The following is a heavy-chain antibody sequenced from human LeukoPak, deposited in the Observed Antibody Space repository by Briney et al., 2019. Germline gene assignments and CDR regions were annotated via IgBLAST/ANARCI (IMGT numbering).Heavy chain of an antibody. V-gene: IGHV4-38-2*02. CDR1: GYSISSGYY. CDR3: ARTQYYDFWSGSNYYYYMDV. J-gene: IGHJ6*03. CDR2: IYHSGRT. D-gene: IGHD3-3*01. Sequence: SETLSLTCTVSGYSISSGYYWGWIRQPPGKGLEWIGSIYHSGRTFYNPSLKSRVTISVDTSKNQFSLKLTSVTAADTAVYYCARTQYYDFWSGSNYYYYMDVWGKGTTVTVSS.